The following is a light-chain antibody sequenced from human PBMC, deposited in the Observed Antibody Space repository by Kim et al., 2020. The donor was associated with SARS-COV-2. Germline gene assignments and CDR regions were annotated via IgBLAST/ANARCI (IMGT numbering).Light chain of an antibody. Sequence: PGKTARITCGENNSGSKSEHWYEQKPGQAPVLVIYYDSERPSGITERISGSNSGNTATLTISRVDAGDEADYYCQVWDSSRDHPVFGGGTQLTVL. J-gene: IGLJ2*01. CDR2: YDS. CDR1: NSGSKS. CDR3: QVWDSSRDHPV. V-gene: IGLV3-21*04.